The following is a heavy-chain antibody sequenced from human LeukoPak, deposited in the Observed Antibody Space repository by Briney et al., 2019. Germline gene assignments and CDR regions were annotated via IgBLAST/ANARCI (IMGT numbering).Heavy chain of an antibody. Sequence: SETLSLTCTVSGGSISSYYWSWIRQPPGKGLEWIGYIYYRGSTNYNPSLKSRVTISVDTSKSQFSLKLRSVTAADTAVYYCARAPSSGWRDYWGQGTLVTVSS. CDR1: GGSISSYY. D-gene: IGHD6-19*01. CDR3: ARAPSSGWRDY. J-gene: IGHJ4*02. V-gene: IGHV4-59*01. CDR2: IYYRGST.